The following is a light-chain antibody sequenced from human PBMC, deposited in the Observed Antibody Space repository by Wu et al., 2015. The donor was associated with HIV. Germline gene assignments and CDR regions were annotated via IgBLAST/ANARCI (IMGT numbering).Light chain of an antibody. CDR2: YAS. CDR3: QQYVTSLLT. V-gene: IGKV3-20*01. CDR1: QSLSSRN. Sequence: PGERATLSCRASQSLSSRNLAWYQQKPGQAPRLLIYYASNRATGIPDRFTGGGYGTDFTLTISGLQPEDFAVYYCQQYVTSLLTFGGGTKVELK. J-gene: IGKJ4*01.